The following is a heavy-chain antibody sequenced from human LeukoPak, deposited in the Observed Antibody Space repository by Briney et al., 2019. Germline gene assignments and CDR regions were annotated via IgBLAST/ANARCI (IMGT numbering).Heavy chain of an antibody. CDR1: GFTLSSYA. CDR3: AKGGSGWYKYDC. Sequence: GGSLRLSCAASGFTLSSYAMSWVRQAPGKGLEWVSAISGSGGTTYYADSVKGRFTISRDNSKNTLYLQMDSLRAEDTAVYYCAKGGSGWYKYDCWGQGTLVSVSS. D-gene: IGHD6-19*01. J-gene: IGHJ4*02. CDR2: ISGSGGTT. V-gene: IGHV3-23*01.